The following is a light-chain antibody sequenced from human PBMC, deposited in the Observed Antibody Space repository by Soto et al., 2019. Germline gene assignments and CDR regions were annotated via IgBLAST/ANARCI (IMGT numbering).Light chain of an antibody. CDR2: GAS. CDR3: HQYNNWTRT. Sequence: EVAVTQSPATLSVSPGERVTLSCRVSQSISRNLAWYQQKPGRAPRLLMYGASTRATGIPARFIGSGSGTEFTLTISSLQSEDFAVYYCHQYNNWTRTLGRGTKVEIK. J-gene: IGKJ1*01. CDR1: QSISRN. V-gene: IGKV3-15*01.